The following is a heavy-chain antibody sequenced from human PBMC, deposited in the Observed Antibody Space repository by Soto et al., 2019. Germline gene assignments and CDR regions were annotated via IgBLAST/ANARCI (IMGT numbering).Heavy chain of an antibody. J-gene: IGHJ4*02. V-gene: IGHV3-33*01. D-gene: IGHD3-22*01. CDR1: GFTFSSYG. CDR3: ARGDTMIVVVTNGLDY. CDR2: IWYDGSNK. Sequence: QVQLVESGGGVVQPGRSLRLSCAASGFTFSSYGMHWVRQAPGKGLEWVAVIWYDGSNKYYADSVKGRFTISRDNSKNKLYLKRNSLSAEDTAVYYCARGDTMIVVVTNGLDYWGQGTLVTVSS.